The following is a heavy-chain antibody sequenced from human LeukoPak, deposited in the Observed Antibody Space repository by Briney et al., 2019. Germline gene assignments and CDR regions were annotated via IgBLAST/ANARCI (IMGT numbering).Heavy chain of an antibody. V-gene: IGHV4-34*01. CDR2: INHSGST. CDR1: GGSFSGYY. D-gene: IGHD6-19*01. J-gene: IGHJ4*02. Sequence: PSETLSLTCAVYGGSFSGYYWSWIRQPPGKGLEGIGEINHSGSTNYNPSLNSRVTISVDTSKNQFSLKLSSVTAADTAVYYCARLSSVAVAGTGMVDYWGQGTLVTVSS. CDR3: ARLSSVAVAGTGMVDY.